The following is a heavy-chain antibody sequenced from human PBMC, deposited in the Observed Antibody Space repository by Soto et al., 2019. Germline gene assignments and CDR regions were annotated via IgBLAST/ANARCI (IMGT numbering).Heavy chain of an antibody. D-gene: IGHD1-26*01. V-gene: IGHV3-33*01. CDR1: GFTFNTYG. CDR2: IYYDGRNK. J-gene: IGHJ4*02. CDR3: ARDLGELWPSVGGY. Sequence: ESGGGVVQPGRSLRLSCAASGFTFNTYGMHWVRQAPGKGLEWVAVIYYDGRNKYYADSVKGRFTISRDNSKNTLNLQMNXXXXXXXXXXXCARDLGELWPSVGGYWGQGTLVTVSS.